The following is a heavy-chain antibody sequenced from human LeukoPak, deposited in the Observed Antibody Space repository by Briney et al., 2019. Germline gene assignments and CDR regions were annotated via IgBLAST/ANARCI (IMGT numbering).Heavy chain of an antibody. V-gene: IGHV3-48*01. J-gene: IGHJ4*02. CDR2: ISSRSTGI. Sequence: PGGSLRLSCAASGFTFSSYSMKWVRQAPGKGLEWVSYISSRSTGIYYADSVKGRFTISRDNAKNTLYLQMNSLRAEDTAVYYCARDPRTNDYGPYFDYWGQGTLVTVSS. CDR3: ARDPRTNDYGPYFDY. CDR1: GFTFSSYS. D-gene: IGHD4-17*01.